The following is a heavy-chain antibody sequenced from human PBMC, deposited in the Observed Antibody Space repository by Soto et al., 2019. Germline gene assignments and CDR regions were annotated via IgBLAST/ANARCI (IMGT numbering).Heavy chain of an antibody. CDR1: GFTFSGYG. CDR3: ARDPYYDFWSGRDYYYYGMDV. Sequence: PGGSLRLSCAASGFTFSGYGMHWVRQAPGKGLEWVAVIWYDGSNKYYADSVKGRFTISRDNSKNTLYLQMNSLRAEDTAVYYCARDPYYDFWSGRDYYYYGMDVWGQGTTVTVSS. J-gene: IGHJ6*02. CDR2: IWYDGSNK. V-gene: IGHV3-33*01. D-gene: IGHD3-3*01.